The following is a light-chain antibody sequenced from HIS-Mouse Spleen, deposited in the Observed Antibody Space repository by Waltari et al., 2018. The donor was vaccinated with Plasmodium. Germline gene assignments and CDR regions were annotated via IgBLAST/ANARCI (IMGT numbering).Light chain of an antibody. J-gene: IGLJ2*01. V-gene: IGLV3-1*01. CDR1: KLGDQY. Sequence: SYELTQPPSVSVSPGQTASIPCPGDKLGDQYACWYQQKPGQSPVLVIYQDSKRPAGILERFSGSNSGNTATLTISGTQAMDEADYSCQAWDSSTVVFGGGTKLTVL. CDR2: QDS. CDR3: QAWDSSTVV.